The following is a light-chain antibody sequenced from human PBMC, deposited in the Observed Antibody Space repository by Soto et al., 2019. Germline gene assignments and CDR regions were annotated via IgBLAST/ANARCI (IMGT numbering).Light chain of an antibody. CDR3: SSYTSSSTLDWV. Sequence: QSALTQPASVSGSPGQSITISCTGTSSDVGGYNYVSWYQQHPGKAPKLMIYDVSNRPSGVSNRFSGSKSGNTASLTISGRQAEDEADDYCSSYTSSSTLDWVFGGGTKLTVL. CDR1: SSDVGGYNY. V-gene: IGLV2-14*01. CDR2: DVS. J-gene: IGLJ3*02.